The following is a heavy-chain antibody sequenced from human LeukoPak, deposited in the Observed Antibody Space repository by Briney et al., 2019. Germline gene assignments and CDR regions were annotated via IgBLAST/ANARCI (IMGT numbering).Heavy chain of an antibody. CDR1: GYTFTSYA. CDR2: INVGNGNT. D-gene: IGHD4-17*01. CDR3: ARLTVTPYYFDY. V-gene: IGHV1-3*01. J-gene: IGHJ4*02. Sequence: ASVKVSCTASGYTFTSYAIHWVRQAPGQSPEWMGWINVGNGNTKYSQKFQGRVTITRGTSASTAYMELSSLRSEDTAVYYCARLTVTPYYFDYWGQGTLVTVSS.